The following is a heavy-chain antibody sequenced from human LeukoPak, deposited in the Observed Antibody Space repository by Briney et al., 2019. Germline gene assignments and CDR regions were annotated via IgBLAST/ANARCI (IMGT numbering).Heavy chain of an antibody. CDR2: IYPGDSET. D-gene: IGHD6-13*01. CDR3: ARRDSSSWTDFDY. CDR1: GYSFTNYW. J-gene: IGHJ4*02. V-gene: IGHV5-51*01. Sequence: GESLKISCKGSGYSFTNYWIGWVRQMPGKGLEWMGIIYPGDSETRYSPSFQGQVTISVDKSISTAYLQWISLKASDTAMYYCARRDSSSWTDFDYWGQGTLVTVSS.